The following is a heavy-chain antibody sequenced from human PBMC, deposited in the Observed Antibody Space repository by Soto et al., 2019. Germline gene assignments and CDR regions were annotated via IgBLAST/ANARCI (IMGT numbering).Heavy chain of an antibody. CDR1: GFTFSNFA. D-gene: IGHD3-16*01. V-gene: IGHV3-64D*06. CDR3: SASMTTVISSYPK. Sequence: GGTLRLSCSASGFTFSNFAMHWVRQAPGKRLEFVSAISSDGDNTYYADSVKGRFTISRDNSENTLYLQMSSLRREDTAVYYCSASMTTVISSYPKWGQGTLVTVSS. CDR2: ISSDGDNT. J-gene: IGHJ4*02.